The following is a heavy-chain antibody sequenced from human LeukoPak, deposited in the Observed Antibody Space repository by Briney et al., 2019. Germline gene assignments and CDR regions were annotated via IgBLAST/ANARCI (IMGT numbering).Heavy chain of an antibody. J-gene: IGHJ6*03. Sequence: GGSLRLSCAASGFTFSSYEMNWVRQAPGKGLEWVSYISSSGSTIYYADSVNGRFTISRDTAKNSLYLQMNSLRAEDTAVYYCARDAKSTTIFGEVPNETTYYYYYYMDVWGKGTSVTVSS. CDR1: GFTFSSYE. CDR2: ISSSGSTI. V-gene: IGHV3-48*03. D-gene: IGHD3-3*01. CDR3: ARDAKSTTIFGEVPNETTYYYYYYMDV.